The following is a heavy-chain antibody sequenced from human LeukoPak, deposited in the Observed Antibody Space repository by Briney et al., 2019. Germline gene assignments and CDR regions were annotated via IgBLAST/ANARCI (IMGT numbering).Heavy chain of an antibody. D-gene: IGHD2-2*01. V-gene: IGHV4-61*05. CDR3: ARSCSSTSCLDYYYYGMDV. CDR2: IYHSGST. CDR1: GGSISSSSYY. J-gene: IGHJ6*02. Sequence: SETLSLTCTVSGGSISSSSYYWGWIRQPPGKGLEWIGEIYHSGSTNYNPSLKSRVTISVDKSKNQFSLKLNAVTAADTAVYYCARSCSSTSCLDYYYYGMDVWGQGTTVTVSS.